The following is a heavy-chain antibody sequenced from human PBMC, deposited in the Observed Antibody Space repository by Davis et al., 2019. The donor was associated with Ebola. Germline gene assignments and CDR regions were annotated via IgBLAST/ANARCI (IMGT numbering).Heavy chain of an antibody. Sequence: ASVNVSCKASGYTFTSYGISWVRQAPGQGLEWMGWISAYNGNTNYVQKLQGRVTMTTDTSTSTAYMELRSLRSDDTAVYYCAREKALELRWDYYYYGMDVWGKGTTVTVSS. V-gene: IGHV1-18*01. CDR1: GYTFTSYG. J-gene: IGHJ6*04. D-gene: IGHD1-7*01. CDR2: ISAYNGNT. CDR3: AREKALELRWDYYYYGMDV.